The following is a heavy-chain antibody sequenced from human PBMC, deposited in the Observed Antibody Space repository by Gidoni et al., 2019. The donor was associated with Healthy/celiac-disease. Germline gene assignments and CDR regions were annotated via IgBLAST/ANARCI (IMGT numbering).Heavy chain of an antibody. CDR1: GFTFSSYW. CDR2: IKNNGSRI. Sequence: EVQLVESGGGLVQPGGSLRLSCVDSGFTFSSYWMPWVRQVPGKGLVWFSRIKNNGSRISYADSVKVRFTISRDNAKNTLYLKMNSLRAEDTAVYYCARDRIGAYDYWGQGTLVTVSS. J-gene: IGHJ4*02. D-gene: IGHD3-16*01. CDR3: ARDRIGAYDY. V-gene: IGHV3-74*01.